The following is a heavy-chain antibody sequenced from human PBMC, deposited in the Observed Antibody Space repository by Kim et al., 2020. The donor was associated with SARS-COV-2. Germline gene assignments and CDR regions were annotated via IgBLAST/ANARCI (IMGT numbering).Heavy chain of an antibody. CDR3: AIALKLRSFQH. J-gene: IGHJ1*01. CDR2: ISGSGGST. Sequence: GGSLRLSCAASGFTFSSYAMSWVRQAPGKGLEWVSAISGSGGSTYYADSVKGRFTISRDNSKNTLYLQMNSLRAEDTAVYYCAIALKLRSFQHWGQGTLVTVSS. V-gene: IGHV3-23*01. CDR1: GFTFSSYA.